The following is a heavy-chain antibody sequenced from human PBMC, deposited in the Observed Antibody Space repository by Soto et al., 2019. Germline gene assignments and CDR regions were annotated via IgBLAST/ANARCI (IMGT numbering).Heavy chain of an antibody. CDR3: AKTVGGEYITLTHKVMDF. D-gene: IGHD3-16*01. V-gene: IGHV1-3*01. CDR2: INAGNGNT. Sequence: GASVNATCEDSRETFTRCSRRCVRQDPRPRLEWMGWINAGNGNTKYSQKFQGRVTITRDTSASTAYMELSSLRSEDTAVYYCAKTVGGEYITLTHKVMDFWGQGTTVPVSS. CDR1: RETFTRCS. J-gene: IGHJ6*02.